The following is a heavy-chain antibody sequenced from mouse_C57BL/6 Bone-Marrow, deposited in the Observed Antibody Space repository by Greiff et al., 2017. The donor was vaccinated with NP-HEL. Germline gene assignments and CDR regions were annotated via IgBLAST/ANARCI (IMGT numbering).Heavy chain of an antibody. D-gene: IGHD2-2*01. CDR2: IDPSDSYT. J-gene: IGHJ3*01. CDR3: ARSDYGYDVAY. V-gene: IGHV1-69*01. Sequence: QVQLQQPGAELVMPGASVKLSCKASGYTFTSYWMHWVKQRPGQGLEWIGEIDPSDSYTNYNQKFKGKSTLTVDKSSSTAYMQLSSLTSEDSAVYYCARSDYGYDVAYWGQGTLVTVSA. CDR1: GYTFTSYW.